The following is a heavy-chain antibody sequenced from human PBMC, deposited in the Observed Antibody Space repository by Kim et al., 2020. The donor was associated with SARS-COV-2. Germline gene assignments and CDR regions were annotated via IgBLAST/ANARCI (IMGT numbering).Heavy chain of an antibody. D-gene: IGHD3-22*01. J-gene: IGHJ4*02. CDR1: GGSFSGYF. CDR2: INHVGIN. Sequence: SETLSLTCTVSGGSFSGYFWSWVRQPPGKGLEWIGEINHVGINNYNSSLKSRVTMFLDTSKNQVSLKLTSVTAADTAMYYCTRGTPTITNYYDSTGYNDFWGQGTLVTVSS. CDR3: TRGTPTITNYYDSTGYNDF. V-gene: IGHV4-34*01.